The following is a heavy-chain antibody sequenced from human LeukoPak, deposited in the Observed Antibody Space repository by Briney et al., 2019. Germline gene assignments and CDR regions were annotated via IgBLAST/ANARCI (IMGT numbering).Heavy chain of an antibody. D-gene: IGHD3-22*01. CDR2: ISGSGGST. Sequence: GGSLRLSCAASGFTFSSYAMSWVRQAPGKGLEWVSAISGSGGSTYYADSVKGRFTISRDNSKNTLYLQMNSLRAEDTAVYYWARGPLNYYDSSGYWYWGQGTLVTVSS. CDR1: GFTFSSYA. J-gene: IGHJ4*02. V-gene: IGHV3-23*01. CDR3: ARGPLNYYDSSGYWY.